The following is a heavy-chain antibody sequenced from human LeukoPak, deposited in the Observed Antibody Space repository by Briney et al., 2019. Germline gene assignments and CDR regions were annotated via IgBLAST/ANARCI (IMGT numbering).Heavy chain of an antibody. CDR1: GYTFTNYW. CDR3: ARRANWNYDS. Sequence: GASLQISFKGSGYTFTNYWIGWVRQMPGKGLEWMGIIYPDDSDTRYSPSFQGQVTFSADKSISTAYLQWNSLKAWDTAMYYCARRANWNYDSWGQGTLVTVSS. J-gene: IGHJ5*01. V-gene: IGHV5-51*01. D-gene: IGHD1-7*01. CDR2: IYPDDSDT.